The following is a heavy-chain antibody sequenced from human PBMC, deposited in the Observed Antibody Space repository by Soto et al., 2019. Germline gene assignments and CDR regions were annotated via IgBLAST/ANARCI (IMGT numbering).Heavy chain of an antibody. V-gene: IGHV3-15*01. CDR3: TTENIVVVPAAIGYLEY. CDR2: IKSKTDGGTT. CDR1: GFTFSNAW. D-gene: IGHD2-2*02. Sequence: GGSLRLSCAASGFTFSNAWMSWVRQAPGKGLEWVGRIKSKTDGGTTDYAAPVKGRFTISRDDSKNTLYLQMNSLKTEDTAVYYCTTENIVVVPAAIGYLEYWGQGTLVTVSS. J-gene: IGHJ4*02.